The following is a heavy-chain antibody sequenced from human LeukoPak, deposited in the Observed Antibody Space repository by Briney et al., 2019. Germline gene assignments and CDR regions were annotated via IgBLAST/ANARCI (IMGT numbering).Heavy chain of an antibody. J-gene: IGHJ4*02. CDR3: ARDYYDSSGYYYFDY. V-gene: IGHV3-11*04. Sequence: GGSLRLSCAASGFTFSDYYMSWIRQAPGKGLEWVSYISSSGSTIYYADSVKGRFIISRDNAKNSLYLQMNSLRAEDTAVYYCARDYYDSSGYYYFDYWGQGTLVTVSS. CDR2: ISSSGSTI. D-gene: IGHD3-22*01. CDR1: GFTFSDYY.